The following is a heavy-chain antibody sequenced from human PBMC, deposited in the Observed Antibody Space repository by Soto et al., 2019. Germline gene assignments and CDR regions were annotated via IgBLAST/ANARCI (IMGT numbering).Heavy chain of an antibody. J-gene: IGHJ1*01. V-gene: IGHV3-7*01. CDR1: GFTFSSYW. CDR3: ERVSRGDYSSAEYFQH. Sequence: PGGSLRLSCAASGFTFSSYWMSWVRQAPGKGLEWVANIKQDGSEKYYVDSVKGRFTISRDNAKNSLYLQMNSLRAEDTAVYYCERVSRGDYSSAEYFQHWGQGTLVTVSS. CDR2: IKQDGSEK. D-gene: IGHD4-17*01.